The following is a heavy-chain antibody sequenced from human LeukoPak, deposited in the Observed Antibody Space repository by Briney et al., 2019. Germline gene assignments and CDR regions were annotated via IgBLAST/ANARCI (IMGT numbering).Heavy chain of an antibody. D-gene: IGHD1-7*01. J-gene: IGHJ3*02. CDR2: ISYDGSNK. CDR3: ARVSNWNYEGGAFDI. CDR1: GFTFSSYA. V-gene: IGHV3-30*04. Sequence: GGSLRLSCAASGFTFSSYAMHWVRQAPGKGLEWVAVISYDGSNKYYADSVKGRFTISRDNSKNTLYLQMNSLRAEDTAVYYCARVSNWNYEGGAFDIWGQGTMVTVSS.